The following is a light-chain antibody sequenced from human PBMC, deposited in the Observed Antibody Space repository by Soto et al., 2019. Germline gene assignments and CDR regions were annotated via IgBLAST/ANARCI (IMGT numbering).Light chain of an antibody. J-gene: IGKJ3*01. Sequence: EVVLTQSPATLSLSPGERATLSCRASQSVDTYLAWYQQKPGQPPRLLIYDASNRATGIPARFCGSGSGTDFTLTITTLEPEDFAVYYCQQRSNWPPWTFGPGTKV. V-gene: IGKV3-11*01. CDR2: DAS. CDR1: QSVDTY. CDR3: QQRSNWPPWT.